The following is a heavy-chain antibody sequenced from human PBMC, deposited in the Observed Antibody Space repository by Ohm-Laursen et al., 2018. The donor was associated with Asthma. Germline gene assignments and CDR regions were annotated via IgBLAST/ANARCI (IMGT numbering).Heavy chain of an antibody. J-gene: IGHJ5*02. Sequence: LRLSCTASGFTFSSYSMNWVRQAPGKGLEWIGSIYYSGSTYYNPSLKSRVTISVDTSKNQFSLKLSSVTAADTAVYYCARHPGSLGWFDPWGQGTLVTVSS. V-gene: IGHV4-39*01. CDR1: GFTFSSYSMN. CDR2: IYYSGST. CDR3: ARHPGSLGWFDP. D-gene: IGHD7-27*01.